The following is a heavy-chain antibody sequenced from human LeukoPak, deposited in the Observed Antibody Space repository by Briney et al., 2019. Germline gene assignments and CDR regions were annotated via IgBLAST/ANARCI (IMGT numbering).Heavy chain of an antibody. CDR3: ARVVKYSSGPLTDLLPYYFDY. CDR2: INVGNGNT. D-gene: IGHD6-19*01. J-gene: IGHJ4*02. CDR1: GYTFTSNY. Sequence: ASVKVSCKAFGYTFTSNYMHWVRQAPGQRLEWMGWINVGNGNTKYSQEFQGRVTITRDTSASTAYMELSSLRSEDMAVYYCARVVKYSSGPLTDLLPYYFDYWGQGTLVTVSS. V-gene: IGHV1-3*03.